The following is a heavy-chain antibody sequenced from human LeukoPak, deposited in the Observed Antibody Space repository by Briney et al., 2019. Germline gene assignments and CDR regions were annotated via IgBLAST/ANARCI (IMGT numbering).Heavy chain of an antibody. CDR2: TNPSTGGT. V-gene: IGHV1-2*02. J-gene: IGHJ4*02. D-gene: IGHD2-2*01. CDR3: ARGGAFCSITTCHEFDH. CDR1: GYTFTDSY. Sequence: GASVKVSFKTSGYTFTDSYLHWVRQVPGQGLEWMGWTNPSTGGTKSAQQFEGRVTMTRDTSNTTGYLELRSLRLDDTATYYCARGGAFCSITTCHEFDHWGQGTLVIVSS.